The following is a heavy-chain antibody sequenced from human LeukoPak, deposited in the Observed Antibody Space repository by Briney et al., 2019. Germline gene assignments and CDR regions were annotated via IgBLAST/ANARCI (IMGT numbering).Heavy chain of an antibody. D-gene: IGHD6-13*01. CDR1: GLTFSSYS. V-gene: IGHV3-48*01. Sequence: GGSLRLSGAASGLTFSSYSMNWVRQAPGKGLEWVSYISSSSSTIYCADSVKGRFTISRDNAKNSLYLQMNSLRAEDTAVYYCARDGGRQQLYSSYFDYWGQGTLVTVSS. CDR2: ISSSSSTI. J-gene: IGHJ4*02. CDR3: ARDGGRQQLYSSYFDY.